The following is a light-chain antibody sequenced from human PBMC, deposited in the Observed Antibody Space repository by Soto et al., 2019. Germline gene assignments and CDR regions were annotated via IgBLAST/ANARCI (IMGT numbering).Light chain of an antibody. Sequence: QSVLTQPPSASGTPGQRVIISCSGSNSNIGTYTVNWYQQLPGTAPKLLIYTDYQRPSGVPDRFSGSRSGTSASLAISGLQSEDEADYYCSAYTARSTLVFGGGTKLTVL. CDR1: NSNIGTYT. CDR3: SAYTARSTLV. J-gene: IGLJ3*02. CDR2: TDY. V-gene: IGLV1-44*01.